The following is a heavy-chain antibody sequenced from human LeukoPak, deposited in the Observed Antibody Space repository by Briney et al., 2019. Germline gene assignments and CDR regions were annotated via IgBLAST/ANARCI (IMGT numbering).Heavy chain of an antibody. D-gene: IGHD5-18*01. CDR2: IYFSGGDT. CDR3: AREDATMVLSLDY. V-gene: IGHV3-23*01. Sequence: GGSLRLSCAASGFTFTNYAMSWVRQAPGKGLEWVSTIYFSGGDTYSADSVKGRFTISRDNAKNTLYLQMNSLRAEDTAVYYCAREDATMVLSLDYWGQGALVTVSS. CDR1: GFTFTNYA. J-gene: IGHJ4*02.